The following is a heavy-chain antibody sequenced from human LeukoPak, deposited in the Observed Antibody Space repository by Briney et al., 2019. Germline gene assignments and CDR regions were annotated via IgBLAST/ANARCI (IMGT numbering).Heavy chain of an antibody. CDR3: AREHCSGGSCYSIYYYYYMDV. CDR2: IYYSGST. CDR1: GGSISSSSYY. V-gene: IGHV4-39*07. J-gene: IGHJ6*03. D-gene: IGHD2-15*01. Sequence: SETLSLTCTVSGGSISSSSYYWGWIRQPPGKGLEWIGSIYYSGSTYYNPSLKSRVTVSVATSKNQFCLKLSSVTAADTAVYYCAREHCSGGSCYSIYYYYYMDVWGKGTTVTVSS.